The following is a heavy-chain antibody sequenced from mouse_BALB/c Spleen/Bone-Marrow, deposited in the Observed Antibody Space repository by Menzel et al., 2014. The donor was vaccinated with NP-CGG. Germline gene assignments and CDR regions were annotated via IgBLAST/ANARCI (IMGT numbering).Heavy chain of an antibody. CDR1: GFDFSRYW. CDR3: ARPDYYGYLNY. D-gene: IGHD1-1*01. Sequence: EVKLVESGGGLAQPGGSLKLSCAASGFDFSRYWMSWVRQAPGKGLEWIGEINPDSRTINYSPSLKDKFIISRDNAKNTLYLRLNKVRSEDTALYYCARPDYYGYLNYWGQGTTPTVSS. J-gene: IGHJ2*01. CDR2: INPDSRTI. V-gene: IGHV4-1*02.